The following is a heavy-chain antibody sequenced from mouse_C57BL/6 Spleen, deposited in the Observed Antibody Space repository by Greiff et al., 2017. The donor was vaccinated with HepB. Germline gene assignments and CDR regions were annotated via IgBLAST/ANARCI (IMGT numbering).Heavy chain of an antibody. CDR3: AMSSYDAMDY. CDR2: IDPSDSYT. V-gene: IGHV1-69*01. Sequence: QVQLQQPGAELVMPGASVKLSCKASGYTFTSYWMHWVKQRPGQGLEWIGEIDPSDSYTNYNQKFKGKSTLTVDKSSSTVYMQLSSLTSEDSAVYYGAMSSYDAMDYWGQGTSVTVSS. D-gene: IGHD1-1*01. J-gene: IGHJ4*01. CDR1: GYTFTSYW.